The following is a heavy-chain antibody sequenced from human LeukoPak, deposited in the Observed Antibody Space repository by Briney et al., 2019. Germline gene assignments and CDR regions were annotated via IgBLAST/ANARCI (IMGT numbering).Heavy chain of an antibody. CDR1: GFTFSSYA. CDR2: ISGSGGST. Sequence: GGSLRLSCAASGFTFSSYAMSWVRQAPGMGLEWVSAISGSGGSTYYADSVKGRFTISRDNSKNTLYLQMNSLRAEDTAVYYCATVPYGKGGDYYFDYWGQGTLVTVSS. CDR3: ATVPYGKGGDYYFDY. J-gene: IGHJ4*02. V-gene: IGHV3-23*01. D-gene: IGHD4-17*01.